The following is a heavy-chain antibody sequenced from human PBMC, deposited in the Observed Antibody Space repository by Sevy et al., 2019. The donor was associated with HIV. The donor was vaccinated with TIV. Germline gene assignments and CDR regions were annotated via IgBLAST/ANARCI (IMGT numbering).Heavy chain of an antibody. CDR1: GGSFSGYY. CDR2: INHSGST. D-gene: IGHD2-2*01. J-gene: IGHJ3*02. CDR3: ARHCGSTSCSHAFDI. V-gene: IGHV4-34*01. Sequence: SETLSLTCAVYGGSFSGYYWSWIRQPPGKGLEWIGEINHSGSTNYNPSLKSRVTISVDTSKYQFSLKLSSVTAADTAVYYCARHCGSTSCSHAFDIWGQGTMVTVS.